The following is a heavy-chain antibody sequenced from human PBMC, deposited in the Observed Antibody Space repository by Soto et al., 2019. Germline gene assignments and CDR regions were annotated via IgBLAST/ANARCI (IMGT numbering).Heavy chain of an antibody. D-gene: IGHD3-3*01. CDR2: ISAYNGNT. CDR1: VYTFTSYG. CDR3: ARDSFGVVIIGYYYYGMDG. J-gene: IGHJ6*02. Sequence: SVKVSCKASVYTFTSYGISEVRQAPGQGLEWMGWISAYNGNTNYAQKLQGRVTMTTDTSTSTAYMELRSLRSDDTAVYYCARDSFGVVIIGYYYYGMDGWGQGTTVTVSS. V-gene: IGHV1-18*01.